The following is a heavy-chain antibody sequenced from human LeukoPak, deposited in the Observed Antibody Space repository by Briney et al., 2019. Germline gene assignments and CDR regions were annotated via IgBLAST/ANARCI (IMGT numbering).Heavy chain of an antibody. CDR3: AKVALGYFDY. D-gene: IGHD6-6*01. Sequence: GGSLRLSCAASGFTVRSNYMSWVRQAPGKGLEWVSVIYSGGSTYYADSVKGRFTISRDNSKNTLYLQMNSLRAEDTAVYYCAKVALGYFDYWGQGTLVTVSS. CDR1: GFTVRSNY. V-gene: IGHV3-66*01. J-gene: IGHJ4*02. CDR2: IYSGGST.